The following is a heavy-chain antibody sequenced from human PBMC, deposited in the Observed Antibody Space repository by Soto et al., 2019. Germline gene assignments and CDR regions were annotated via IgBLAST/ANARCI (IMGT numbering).Heavy chain of an antibody. J-gene: IGHJ5*02. CDR3: ASRTTVVTRGYNWFDP. CDR2: IYYSGST. D-gene: IGHD4-17*01. Sequence: SETLSLTCTVSGGSISSGDYYWSWIRQPPGKGLEWIGYIYYSGSTYHNPSLKSRVTISVDTSKNQFSLKLSSVTAADTAVYYCASRTTVVTRGYNWFDPWGQGTLVTVSS. V-gene: IGHV4-30-4*01. CDR1: GGSISSGDYY.